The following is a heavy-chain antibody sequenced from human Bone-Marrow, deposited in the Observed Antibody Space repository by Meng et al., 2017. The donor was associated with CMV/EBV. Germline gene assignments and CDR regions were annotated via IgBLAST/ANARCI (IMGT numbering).Heavy chain of an antibody. J-gene: IGHJ4*02. CDR2: IIPIFGTA. D-gene: IGHD1-26*01. CDR3: AREQYGGSYFDY. V-gene: IGHV1-69*08. CDR1: GDTFSTYT. Sequence: QVQLVQSGAEVKRPGSSVKVSCRASGDTFSTYTINWVRQAPGQGLEWMGGIIPIFGTANYAQKFQGRVTITADKSTSTAYMELSSLRSEDTAVYYCAREQYGGSYFDYWGQGTLVTVSS.